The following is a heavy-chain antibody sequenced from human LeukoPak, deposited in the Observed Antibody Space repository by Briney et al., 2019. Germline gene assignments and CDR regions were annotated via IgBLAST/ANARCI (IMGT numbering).Heavy chain of an antibody. CDR3: ARGNDYLDY. Sequence: PGGSLTLTCAASGCTVSSNYMSWVRQAPGKGLEWVSVIYSGGSTYYADSVKGRFTISRDNSKNTLYLQMNSLRAEDTAVYYCARGNDYLDYWGQGTLVTVSS. D-gene: IGHD3-10*01. CDR2: IYSGGST. CDR1: GCTVSSNY. V-gene: IGHV3-53*01. J-gene: IGHJ4*02.